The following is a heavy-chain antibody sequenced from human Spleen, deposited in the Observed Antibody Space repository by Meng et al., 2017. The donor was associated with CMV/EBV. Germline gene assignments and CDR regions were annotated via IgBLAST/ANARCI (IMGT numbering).Heavy chain of an antibody. CDR2: ISSSGSTI. CDR3: ASLRFGYYYYGMDV. CDR1: GFTFSSYE. D-gene: IGHD3-3*01. Sequence: GGSLRLSCAASGFTFSSYEMNWVRQAPGQGLEWVSYISSSGSTIYYADSVKGRFTISRDNAKNSLYLQSNSLRAEDTAVYYCASLRFGYYYYGMDVWGQGTTVTVSS. J-gene: IGHJ6*02. V-gene: IGHV3-48*03.